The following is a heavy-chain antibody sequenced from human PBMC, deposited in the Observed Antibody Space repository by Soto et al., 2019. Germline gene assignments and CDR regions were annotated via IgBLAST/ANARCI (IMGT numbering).Heavy chain of an antibody. D-gene: IGHD6-25*01. CDR1: GFRFNDYY. CDR3: ATSSGALAASFPYSLDY. V-gene: IGHV3-11*01. CDR2: ISSGSSTI. J-gene: IGHJ4*02. Sequence: QVQLVESGGGLVKPGGSLRLSCAATGFRFNDYYMTWIRQAPGKGLEWVSYISSGSSTIYYAHSVKGRFTISRDNAKNSLYLQMNRLRAEDTAVYYCATSSGALAASFPYSLDYWGQGTLVPVSS.